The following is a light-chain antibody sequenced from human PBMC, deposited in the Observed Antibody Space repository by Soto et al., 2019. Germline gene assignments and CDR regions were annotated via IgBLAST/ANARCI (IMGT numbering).Light chain of an antibody. Sequence: EIVLTQSPVTLSLSPGERATLSCRASQSVTTSLAWYQQKHGQAPRLIIYDASKRATGIPARFSGSGSGTDFTLTISSLEPEDFAVYYCLQRTNWPLTFGGGTKVEIK. J-gene: IGKJ4*01. CDR1: QSVTTS. CDR3: LQRTNWPLT. CDR2: DAS. V-gene: IGKV3-11*01.